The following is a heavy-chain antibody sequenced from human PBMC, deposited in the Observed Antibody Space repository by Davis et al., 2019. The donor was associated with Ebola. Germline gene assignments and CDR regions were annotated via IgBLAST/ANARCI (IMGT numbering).Heavy chain of an antibody. CDR1: GFTFSNYA. CDR3: ARWDTGVAAAGFEY. D-gene: IGHD6-13*01. V-gene: IGHV3-23*01. Sequence: GGSLRLSCAASGFTFSNYAMNWVRQAPGKGLEWVSTISKDGRDTNYADSVKGRFTISRDNSKNTLYLQMHSLRLEDTATYFCARWDTGVAAAGFEYWGQGTLVTVSS. CDR2: ISKDGRDT. J-gene: IGHJ4*02.